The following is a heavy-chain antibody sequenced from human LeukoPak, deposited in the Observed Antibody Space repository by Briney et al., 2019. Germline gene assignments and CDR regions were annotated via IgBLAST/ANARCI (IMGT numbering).Heavy chain of an antibody. D-gene: IGHD3-10*01. V-gene: IGHV1-8*02. CDR2: MNPNSGNT. CDR3: ARDPMVRGVIKYWFDY. J-gene: IGHJ4*02. Sequence: ASVKVSCKASGYTFTSYDINWVRQATGQGLEWMGWMNPNSGNTGYAQKFQGRFTMTRATSISPAYMGLTRLRSDDPPVYYCARDPMVRGVIKYWFDYWGQGTLVTVSS. CDR1: GYTFTSYD.